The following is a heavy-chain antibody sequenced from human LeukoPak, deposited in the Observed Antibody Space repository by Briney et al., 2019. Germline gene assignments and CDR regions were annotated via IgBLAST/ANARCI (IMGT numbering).Heavy chain of an antibody. CDR1: GYTFTSYG. CDR2: ISAYNGKT. D-gene: IGHD3-10*01. V-gene: IGHV1-18*01. J-gene: IGHJ6*02. CDR3: AREQRGYYYGSGSYYNERYYYYGMDV. Sequence: GASVKVSCKASGYTFTSYGISWVRQAPGQRVEWMGWISAYNGKTNYAQKLQGRVTMTTDTSTSTAYMELRSLRSDDTAVYYCAREQRGYYYGSGSYYNERYYYYGMDVWGQGTTVTVSS.